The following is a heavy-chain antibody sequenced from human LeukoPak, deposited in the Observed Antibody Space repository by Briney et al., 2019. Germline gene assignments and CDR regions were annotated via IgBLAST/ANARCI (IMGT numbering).Heavy chain of an antibody. CDR1: GYTFSSYG. D-gene: IGHD3-22*01. CDR2: IIPIFGTG. CDR3: ARGWDNSGQIPFFY. Sequence: SVKVSCKASGYTFSSYGISWVRQAPGEGLEWMGGIIPIFGTGNYAQKFQGRVTISADESTTTAYMELSSLRSEDTAVYYCARGWDNSGQIPFFYWGQGTLVTVSS. J-gene: IGHJ4*02. V-gene: IGHV1-69*13.